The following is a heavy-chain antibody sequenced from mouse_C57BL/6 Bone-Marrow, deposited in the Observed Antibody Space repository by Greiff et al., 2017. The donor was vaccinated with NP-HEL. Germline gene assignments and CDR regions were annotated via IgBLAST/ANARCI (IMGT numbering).Heavy chain of an antibody. D-gene: IGHD2-2*01. CDR2: ISSGGSYT. V-gene: IGHV5-6*02. CDR3: ARRGYDGGGAMDY. J-gene: IGHJ4*01. Sequence: EVKVVESGGDLVKPGGSLKLSCAASGFTFSSYGMSWVRQTPDKRLEWVATISSGGSYTYYPDSVKGRFTISRDNAKNTLYLQMSSLKSEDTAMYYCARRGYDGGGAMDYWGQGTSVTVSS. CDR1: GFTFSSYG.